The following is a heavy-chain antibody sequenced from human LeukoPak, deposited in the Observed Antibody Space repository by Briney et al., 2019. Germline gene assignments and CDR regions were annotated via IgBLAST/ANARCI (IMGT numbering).Heavy chain of an antibody. J-gene: IGHJ4*02. D-gene: IGHD2-2*01. V-gene: IGHV1-8*01. CDR2: MNPNSGNT. Sequence: ASVKVSCKASGYTFTSYDINWVRQATGQGLEWMGWMNPNSGNTGYAQKFQGRVTMTRNTSISTAYMELSSLRSEDTAVYYCATVNCSSTSCYWVFDYWGQGTLVTVSS. CDR1: GYTFTSYD. CDR3: ATVNCSSTSCYWVFDY.